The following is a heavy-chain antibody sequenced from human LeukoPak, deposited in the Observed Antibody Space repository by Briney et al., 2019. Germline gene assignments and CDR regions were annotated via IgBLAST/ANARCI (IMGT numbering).Heavy chain of an antibody. CDR1: GGSISNDY. Sequence: PSETLSLTCTVSGGSISNDYWSWIRQPAGKGLEWIGRIYTSGSTNYNPSLKSRVTMSVDTSKNQFSLKLSSVTAADTAVYYCAGMVRGVNYYYYMDVWGKGTTVTISS. J-gene: IGHJ6*03. D-gene: IGHD3-10*01. V-gene: IGHV4-4*07. CDR2: IYTSGST. CDR3: AGMVRGVNYYYYMDV.